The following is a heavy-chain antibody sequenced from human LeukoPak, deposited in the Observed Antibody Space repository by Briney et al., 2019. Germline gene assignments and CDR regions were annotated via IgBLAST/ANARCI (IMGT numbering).Heavy chain of an antibody. CDR1: GYTFTSYG. CDR3: ARGRIAARTFDP. J-gene: IGHJ5*02. D-gene: IGHD6-6*01. V-gene: IGHV1-18*01. CDR2: ISAYNGNR. Sequence: ASVKVSCKASGYTFTSYGISWVRQAPGQGLEWMGWISAYNGNRNYAQKLQGRVTMTTDTSTSTAYMELRSMRSDDTAVYYCARGRIAARTFDPWGQGTLVTVRS.